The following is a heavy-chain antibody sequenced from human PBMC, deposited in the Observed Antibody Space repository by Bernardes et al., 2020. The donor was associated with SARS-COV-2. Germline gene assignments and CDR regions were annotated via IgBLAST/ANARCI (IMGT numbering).Heavy chain of an antibody. CDR1: GFTFSNAW. V-gene: IGHV3-15*01. CDR3: TTGGAITIFGVVIVMDAFDI. Sequence: GPLSPPCAASGFTFSNAWMSWVRQAPGKGLEWVGRIKSKTDGGTTDYAAPVKGRFTISRDDSKNTLYLQMNSLKTEDTAVYYCTTGGAITIFGVVIVMDAFDIWGQGTMVTVSS. CDR2: IKSKTDGGTT. D-gene: IGHD3-3*01. J-gene: IGHJ3*02.